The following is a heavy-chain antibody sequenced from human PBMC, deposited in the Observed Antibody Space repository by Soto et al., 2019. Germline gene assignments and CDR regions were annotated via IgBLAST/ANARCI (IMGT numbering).Heavy chain of an antibody. V-gene: IGHV3-48*01. Sequence: GGSLRLSCAVSGFTLSSYSMNWVRQAPGKGLEWVAYISNEGATTYYADSVKGRCTISKDYAKNLVYLQMNSLRAEDTAVYYCARDDSGWYLGCWGQGTLVTVSS. D-gene: IGHD6-19*01. CDR2: ISNEGATT. CDR1: GFTLSSYS. J-gene: IGHJ4*02. CDR3: ARDDSGWYLGC.